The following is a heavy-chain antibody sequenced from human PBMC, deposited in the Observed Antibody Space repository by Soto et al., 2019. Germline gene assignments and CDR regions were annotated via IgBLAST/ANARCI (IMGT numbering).Heavy chain of an antibody. Sequence: LRLSFVGSTXNFKDYAMAWVRQAPGKGLEWVSALTETGGSTYYAASVKGRFTISRDNSRNTVYLQMDRLRVADTAVYYCAKIKGAITFLHFDTWGQGTQVTVSS. D-gene: IGHD3-16*01. CDR3: AKIKGAITFLHFDT. J-gene: IGHJ5*02. CDR2: LTETGGST. V-gene: IGHV3-23*01. CDR1: TXNFKDYA.